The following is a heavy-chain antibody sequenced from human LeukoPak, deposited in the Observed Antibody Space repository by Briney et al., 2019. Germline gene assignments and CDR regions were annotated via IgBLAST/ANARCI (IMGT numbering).Heavy chain of an antibody. V-gene: IGHV3-64D*09. CDR1: GFTFSSYA. CDR2: ISSNGGST. CDR3: VKGYCSSISCYGDY. J-gene: IGHJ4*02. Sequence: TGGSLRLSCSASGFTFSSYAMHWVRQAPGKGLEYVSAISSNGGSTYYADSVKGRFTISRDNSKNTLYLQMSSLRAEDTAVYYCVKGYCSSISCYGDYWGQGTLDRFSS. D-gene: IGHD2-2*01.